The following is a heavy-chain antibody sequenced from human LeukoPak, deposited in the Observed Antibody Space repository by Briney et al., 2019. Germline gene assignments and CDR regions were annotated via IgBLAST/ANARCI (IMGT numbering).Heavy chain of an antibody. CDR3: ASSCGGDCYFDY. J-gene: IGHJ4*02. CDR2: ISSSGSTI. CDR1: GFTFSDYY. Sequence: GGCLRLSCAASGFTFSDYYMSWVRQAPGKGLEWVSYISSSGSTIYYADSVKGRFTISRDNAKNSLYLQTNSLRAEDTAVYYCASSCGGDCYFDYWGQGTLVTVSS. V-gene: IGHV3-11*04. D-gene: IGHD2-21*02.